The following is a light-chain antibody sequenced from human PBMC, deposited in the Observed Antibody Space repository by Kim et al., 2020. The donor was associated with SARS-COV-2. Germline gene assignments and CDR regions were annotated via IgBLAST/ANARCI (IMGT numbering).Light chain of an antibody. CDR2: DAS. J-gene: IGKJ2*01. V-gene: IGKV1-33*01. Sequence: DIQMTQSPSSLSAFVGDRVTITCQASQDITNYLNWYQHKSGKAPKLLIYDASNLETGVPSRFSGSGSGTDFTFTISSLQPEDIATYYCQQYDNLPSFGQGTKLEIK. CDR3: QQYDNLPS. CDR1: QDITNY.